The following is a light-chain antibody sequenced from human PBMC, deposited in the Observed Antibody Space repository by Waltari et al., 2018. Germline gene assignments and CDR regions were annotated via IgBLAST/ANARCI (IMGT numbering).Light chain of an antibody. J-gene: IGLJ1*01. CDR2: ANN. CDR3: QSYESSLSHSV. Sequence: QSVLTQPPSVSGAPGQRVTISCTGSNSNIGAGYDVHWYQQLPTKAPKLLLFANNNRPSGVPDRFSGSRSGPSASLAITGLQAEDEADYYCQSYESSLSHSVFGTGTKVSVL. V-gene: IGLV1-40*01. CDR1: NSNIGAGYD.